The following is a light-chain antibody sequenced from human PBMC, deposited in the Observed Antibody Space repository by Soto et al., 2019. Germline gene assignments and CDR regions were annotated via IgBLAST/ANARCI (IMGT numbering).Light chain of an antibody. CDR3: SSYTSSSTYV. J-gene: IGLJ1*01. CDR1: SSDIGTYDF. Sequence: QSALTQPASVSGSPGQSITISCSGTSSDIGTYDFVSWYQHLPGKAPKLIISEVSNRPSGVSDRFSGSKSGSVASLTISGLQAEDEADYHCSSYTSSSTYVFGTGTKLTVL. V-gene: IGLV2-14*01. CDR2: EVS.